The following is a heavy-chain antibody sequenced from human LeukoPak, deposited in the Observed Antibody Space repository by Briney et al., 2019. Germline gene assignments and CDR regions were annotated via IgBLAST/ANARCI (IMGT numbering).Heavy chain of an antibody. CDR3: ARRRKYYYGSGELDY. CDR2: INHSGST. CDR1: GGSFSGYY. Sequence: SETLSLTCAVYGGSFSGYYWSWIRQPPGKGLEWIGGINHSGSTNYNPSLKSRVTISVDTSKNQFSLKLSSVTAADTAVYYCARRRKYYYGSGELDYWGQGTLVTVSS. D-gene: IGHD3-10*01. J-gene: IGHJ4*02. V-gene: IGHV4-34*01.